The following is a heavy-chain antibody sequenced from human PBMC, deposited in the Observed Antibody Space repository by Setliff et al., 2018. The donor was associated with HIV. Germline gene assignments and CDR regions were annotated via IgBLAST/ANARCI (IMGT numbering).Heavy chain of an antibody. D-gene: IGHD3-3*01. V-gene: IGHV4-4*09. J-gene: IGHJ5*02. CDR2: IYSSGST. Sequence: SETLSLTCTVSGGSISSYYWSWIRQPPGKGLEWIGNIYSSGSTNYNPSLKSRVTISVDTSKNQFSLKLSSVTAADTAVYYCARLVGPYYDFWSGFQVWFDPWGQGTLVTVSS. CDR3: ARLVGPYYDFWSGFQVWFDP. CDR1: GGSISSYY.